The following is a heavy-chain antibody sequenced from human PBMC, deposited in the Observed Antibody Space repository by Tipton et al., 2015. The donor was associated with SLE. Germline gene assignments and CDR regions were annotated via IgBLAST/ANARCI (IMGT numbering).Heavy chain of an antibody. CDR2: ISAYNGNT. J-gene: IGHJ6*03. Sequence: EVKKPGASVKVSCKASGYTFTSYGISWVRQAPGQGLEWMGWISAYNGNTNYAQKLQGRVTMTTDTSTSTAYMELRSLRPDDTAVYYCTTDWGYSSSWYLFGYYYYYMDVWGKGTTVTVSS. CDR1: GYTFTSYG. V-gene: IGHV1-18*01. D-gene: IGHD6-13*01. CDR3: TTDWGYSSSWYLFGYYYYYMDV.